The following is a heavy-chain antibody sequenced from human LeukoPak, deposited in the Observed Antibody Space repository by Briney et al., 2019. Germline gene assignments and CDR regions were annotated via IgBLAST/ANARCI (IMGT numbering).Heavy chain of an antibody. Sequence: GGSLRLSCAASGFTFSSYAMSWVRQAPGKGLEWVSAISGSGGSTYYADSVKGRFTISRDNSKNTLYLQMDSLRAEDTAVYYCAKPVEVATVYNWFDPWGQGTLVTVSS. CDR1: GFTFSSYA. CDR2: ISGSGGST. D-gene: IGHD5-24*01. CDR3: AKPVEVATVYNWFDP. J-gene: IGHJ5*02. V-gene: IGHV3-23*01.